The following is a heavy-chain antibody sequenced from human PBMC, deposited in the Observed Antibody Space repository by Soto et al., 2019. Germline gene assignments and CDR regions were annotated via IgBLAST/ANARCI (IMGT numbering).Heavy chain of an antibody. CDR2: IYYTGRT. D-gene: IGHD3-10*01. CDR3: LRTVLEGSGDI. CDR1: GGSVSNYY. Sequence: QVHLQESGPGLVKPSETLSLTCTVSGGSVSNYYWSWIRQPPGKGLEWIGYIYYTGRTSYNPSLTSRLNISVDTSKNQFSLKLNSMTAADTAVYYCLRTVLEGSGDIWGQGTLVTVSS. J-gene: IGHJ3*02. V-gene: IGHV4-59*08.